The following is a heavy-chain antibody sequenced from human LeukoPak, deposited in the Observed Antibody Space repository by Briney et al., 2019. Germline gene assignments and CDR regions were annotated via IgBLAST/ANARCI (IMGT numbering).Heavy chain of an antibody. CDR1: GYTFTDYY. J-gene: IGHJ4*02. CDR3: TREEPRHYFYF. D-gene: IGHD1-26*01. CDR2: INPTGGST. V-gene: IGHV1-46*01. Sequence: ASVKVSCKTSGYTFTDYYIHWVRQAPGQGLEWMGIINPTGGSTSYAQKFQDRITLTRDTSTNTVYMEVSSLRSEDTAVYYCTREEPRHYFYFWGQRSLVTVSS.